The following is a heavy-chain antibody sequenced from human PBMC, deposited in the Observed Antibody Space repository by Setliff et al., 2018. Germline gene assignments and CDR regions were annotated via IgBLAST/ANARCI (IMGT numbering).Heavy chain of an antibody. D-gene: IGHD3-3*01. CDR2: INPNSGDT. CDR3: ARERIYDGLNYNGMDV. Sequence: ASVKVSCKASGHTLTGYYMHWVRQAPGQGLEWMGWINPNSGDTKYAQNFQGRVTMTRDTSITTFYMELRSLRSDDTAVYYCARERIYDGLNYNGMDVWGQGTTVTVSS. J-gene: IGHJ6*01. CDR1: GHTLTGYY. V-gene: IGHV1-2*02.